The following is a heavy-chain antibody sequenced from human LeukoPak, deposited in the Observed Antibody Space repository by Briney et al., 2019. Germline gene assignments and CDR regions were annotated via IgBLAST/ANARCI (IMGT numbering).Heavy chain of an antibody. Sequence: GSLRLSCAASGFTFSSYWMSWVRQAPGKGLEWVSSISSSSSYIYYADSVKGRFTISRDNAKNSLYLQMNSLRAEDTAVYYCASPPYSNYGVWGQGTLVTVSS. J-gene: IGHJ4*02. CDR3: ASPPYSNYGV. CDR2: ISSSSSYI. CDR1: GFTFSSYW. V-gene: IGHV3-21*01. D-gene: IGHD4-11*01.